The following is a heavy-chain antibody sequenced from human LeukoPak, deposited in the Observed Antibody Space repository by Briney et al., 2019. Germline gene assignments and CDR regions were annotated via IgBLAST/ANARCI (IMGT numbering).Heavy chain of an antibody. CDR3: AKDNGVASGWYAGRMDYYYGMDV. Sequence: GGSLRLSAAAPGFTFATKTMNCVRQAPGKGLEWVSYISSDSGTIYYADSVRGRFTISRDNAKNSLYLQMNSLRDEDMAMYYCAKDNGVASGWYAGRMDYYYGMDVWGQGTTVTVSS. D-gene: IGHD6-19*01. CDR2: ISSDSGTI. V-gene: IGHV3-48*02. J-gene: IGHJ6*02. CDR1: GFTFATKT.